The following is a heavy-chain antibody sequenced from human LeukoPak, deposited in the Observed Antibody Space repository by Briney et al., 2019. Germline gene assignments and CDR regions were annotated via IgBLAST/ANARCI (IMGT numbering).Heavy chain of an antibody. CDR3: SGALTT. D-gene: IGHD3-3*01. J-gene: IGHJ5*02. CDR2: IYSGGDT. V-gene: IGHV3-66*01. CDR1: GFTVSSSY. Sequence: QPEGSLRLSCAASGFTVSSSYMSWVRQAPGKGLEWVSVIYSGGDTFYADSVKGRFTISRDTSKNTLYLQMNSLKVEDTAVYYCSGALTTWGQGTLVTVSS.